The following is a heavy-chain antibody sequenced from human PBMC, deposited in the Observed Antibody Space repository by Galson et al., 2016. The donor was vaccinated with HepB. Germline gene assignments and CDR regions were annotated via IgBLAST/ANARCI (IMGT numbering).Heavy chain of an antibody. Sequence: SVKVSCKASGGTLSRYAITWVRQAPGQGLEWMGGIIPIFGTTYYAQKFQGRVTISADDSTSTAYMELTSLRSGDTAVYYCARGGARGREAVNYYYYGLDVWGRGTTVIVSS. CDR1: GGTLSRYA. D-gene: IGHD3-16*01. CDR3: ARGGARGREAVNYYYYGLDV. V-gene: IGHV1-69*13. J-gene: IGHJ6*02. CDR2: IIPIFGTT.